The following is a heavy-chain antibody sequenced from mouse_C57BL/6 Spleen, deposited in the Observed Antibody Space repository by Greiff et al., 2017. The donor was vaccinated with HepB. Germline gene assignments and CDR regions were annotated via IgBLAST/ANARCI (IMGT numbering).Heavy chain of an antibody. D-gene: IGHD1-2*01. J-gene: IGHJ2*01. CDR1: GYTFTSYW. CDR3: ARGALRHFDY. Sequence: QVQLQQPGAELVRPGSSVKLSCKASGYTFTSYWMDWVKQRPGQGLEWIGNIYPSDSETHYNQKFKDKATLTVDKSSSTAYMQPSSLTSEDSAVYYCARGALRHFDYWGQGTTLTVSS. CDR2: IYPSDSET. V-gene: IGHV1-61*01.